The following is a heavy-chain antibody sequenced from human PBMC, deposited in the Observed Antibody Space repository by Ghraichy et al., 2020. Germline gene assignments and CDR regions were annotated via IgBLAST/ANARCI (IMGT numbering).Heavy chain of an antibody. CDR1: GGSISSYY. V-gene: IGHV4-59*01. D-gene: IGHD6-6*01. CDR2: IYYSGST. J-gene: IGHJ6*03. CDR3: ARDRRPYYMDV. Sequence: SETLSLTCTVSGGSISSYYWSWIRQPPGKGLEWIGYIYYSGSTNYNPSLKSRVTISVDTSKNQFSLKLSSVTAADTAVYYCARDRRPYYMDVWGKGTTVTVSS.